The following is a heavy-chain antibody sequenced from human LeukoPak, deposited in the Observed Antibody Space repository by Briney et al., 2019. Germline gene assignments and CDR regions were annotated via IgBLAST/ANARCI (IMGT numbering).Heavy chain of an antibody. Sequence: GASVKVSCKASGYTFTSYGISWVRQAPGQGLEWMGWISAYNGNTNYAQKLQGRVTMTTDTSTSTAYMELRSLRSDDTAVYYCARPSTYYYDSSGYAPVDYWGQGTLVTVSS. V-gene: IGHV1-18*01. CDR3: ARPSTYYYDSSGYAPVDY. CDR1: GYTFTSYG. J-gene: IGHJ4*02. CDR2: ISAYNGNT. D-gene: IGHD3-22*01.